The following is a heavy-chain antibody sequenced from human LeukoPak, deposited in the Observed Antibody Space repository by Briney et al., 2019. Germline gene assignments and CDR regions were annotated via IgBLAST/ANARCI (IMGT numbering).Heavy chain of an antibody. V-gene: IGHV3-30-3*01. CDR1: GFTLSSCA. CDR2: ISYDGGNK. Sequence: GGSLSLSCAASGFTLSSCAMHWVRQAPGKGLEWVAVISYDGGNKYYADSVKGRFTISRDNSKNTLYLQMNSLRAEDTAVYYCAAGYNYGYFDYWGQGTLVTVSS. CDR3: AAGYNYGYFDY. D-gene: IGHD5-18*01. J-gene: IGHJ4*02.